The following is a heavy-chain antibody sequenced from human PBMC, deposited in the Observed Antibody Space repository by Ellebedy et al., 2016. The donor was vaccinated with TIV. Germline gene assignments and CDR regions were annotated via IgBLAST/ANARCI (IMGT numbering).Heavy chain of an antibody. Sequence: GGSLRLXCGRFGFTLSLSWMSWVRQAPGKGLEWVANIKYDGSEKYYVDSVKGRFTISRDNAKSSLSLQMNSLRVEDTAVYYCARAAHFYSYGMDVWGQGTTVTVS. CDR2: IKYDGSEK. V-gene: IGHV3-7*01. CDR3: ARAAHFYSYGMDV. CDR1: GFTLSLSW. J-gene: IGHJ6*02. D-gene: IGHD3-3*02.